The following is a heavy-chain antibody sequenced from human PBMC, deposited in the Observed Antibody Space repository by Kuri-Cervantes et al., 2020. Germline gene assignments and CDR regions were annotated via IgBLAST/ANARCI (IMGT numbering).Heavy chain of an antibody. CDR2: IYPGDSDT. Sequence: KVSCKGFGYSFTTHWLGWVRQMPGKGLEWMGIIYPGDSDTRYSPSFQGQVTISADKSFNTAYLQWRSLKASDTATYYCARHSGISAGTNFYYYLDVWGKGTTVTVSS. CDR3: ARHSGISAGTNFYYYLDV. CDR1: GYSFTTHW. D-gene: IGHD6-19*01. V-gene: IGHV5-51*01. J-gene: IGHJ6*03.